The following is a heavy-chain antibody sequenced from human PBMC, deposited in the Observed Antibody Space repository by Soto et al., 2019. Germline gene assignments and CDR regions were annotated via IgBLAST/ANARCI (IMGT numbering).Heavy chain of an antibody. Sequence: PGESLKISCQASVYNFATYWIAWVRQMPGKGLEYMGIIYPGNSDARYSPSFQGQVTFSADKSISTAYLHWSSLKASDTAMYYCARHGFYGDYASNYFDPWGQGTLVTVSS. CDR3: ARHGFYGDYASNYFDP. V-gene: IGHV5-51*01. J-gene: IGHJ5*02. CDR2: IYPGNSDA. CDR1: VYNFATYW. D-gene: IGHD4-17*01.